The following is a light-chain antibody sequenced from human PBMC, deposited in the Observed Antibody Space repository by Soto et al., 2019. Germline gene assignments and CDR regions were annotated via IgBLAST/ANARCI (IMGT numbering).Light chain of an antibody. J-gene: IGKJ1*01. CDR3: QQYNKWPRT. V-gene: IGKV3-15*01. CDR1: QSVSSA. CDR2: DAS. Sequence: ETVMTQSPYTLSVSPGERSTLSCMASQSVSSALAWYQQKPGLPPRLLIYDASTRATGIPARFSGSGSGTDFTLTISSLQSQDFAVYYCQQYNKWPRTFGQGTKVDI.